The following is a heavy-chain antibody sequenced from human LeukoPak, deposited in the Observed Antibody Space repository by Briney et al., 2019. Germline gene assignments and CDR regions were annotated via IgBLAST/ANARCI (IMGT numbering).Heavy chain of an antibody. V-gene: IGHV3-53*01. Sequence: GGSLRLSCEASGFAVSSNYISWVRQAPGKGLEGVSIVYSDGSIFHADSVKGRFTMSRDISRNTLDLQMNSLRVEDTAVYFCARDRHRYRGINGDGDAFDVWGQGTMVTVSS. CDR1: GFAVSSNY. D-gene: IGHD5-12*01. CDR2: VYSDGSI. CDR3: ARDRHRYRGINGDGDAFDV. J-gene: IGHJ3*01.